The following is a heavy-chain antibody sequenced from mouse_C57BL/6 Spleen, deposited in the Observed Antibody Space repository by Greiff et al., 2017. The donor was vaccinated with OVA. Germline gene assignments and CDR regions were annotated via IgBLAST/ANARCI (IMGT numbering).Heavy chain of an antibody. CDR1: GYAFSSSW. CDR2: IYPGDGDT. CDR3: ARSGGNSVFDY. D-gene: IGHD2-1*01. V-gene: IGHV1-82*01. J-gene: IGHJ2*01. Sequence: VKLVESGPELVKPGASVKISCKASGYAFSSSWMNWVKQRPGKGLEWIGRIYPGDGDTNYNGKFNGKATLTADKSSSTAYMQLSSLTSEDSAVYFCARSGGNSVFDYWGQGTTLTVSS.